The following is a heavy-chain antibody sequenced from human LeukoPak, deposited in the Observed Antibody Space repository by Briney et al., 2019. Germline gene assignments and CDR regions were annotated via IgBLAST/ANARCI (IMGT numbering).Heavy chain of an antibody. Sequence: SGGSLRLSCAASGFTFSSYWMHWVRQAPGKGLVWVSRINSDGSSTSYADSVKGRFTISRDNAKNTLYLQMNSLRAEDTAVYYCARTHGPYYYDSSGYYQSSASVYYFDYWGQGTLVTVSS. CDR3: ARTHGPYYYDSSGYYQSSASVYYFDY. CDR2: INSDGSST. J-gene: IGHJ4*02. D-gene: IGHD3-22*01. CDR1: GFTFSSYW. V-gene: IGHV3-74*01.